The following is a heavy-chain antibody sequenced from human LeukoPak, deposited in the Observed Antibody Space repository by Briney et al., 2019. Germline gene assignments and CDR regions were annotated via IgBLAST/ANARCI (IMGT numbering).Heavy chain of an antibody. V-gene: IGHV3-66*01. D-gene: IGHD3-22*01. J-gene: IGHJ4*02. Sequence: PGGSLRLSCAASGFNISSNYMNWVRQAPGKGLQWVSIIYSGGSTYYADSVKGRFTISRDNSKNTLYLQMNSLRAEDTAVYYCARGPRDLYYYDSSGYYPFFDYWGQGTLVTVSS. CDR1: GFNISSNY. CDR3: ARGPRDLYYYDSSGYYPFFDY. CDR2: IYSGGST.